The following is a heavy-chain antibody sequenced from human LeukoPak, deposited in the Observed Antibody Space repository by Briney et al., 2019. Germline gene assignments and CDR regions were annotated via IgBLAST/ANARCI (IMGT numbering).Heavy chain of an antibody. J-gene: IGHJ3*02. CDR3: ARWRMEGIVVDVFDI. CDR1: GFSVSGNY. CDR2: IYSGGAT. D-gene: IGHD3-22*01. Sequence: GGSLRLSCAASGFSVSGNYMSWVRQAPGKGLEWVSAIYSGGATYYTDSVKGRFTMSRHTSKNTLDLQMNSLRVEDTAVYYCARWRMEGIVVDVFDIWGQGTRVTVSS. V-gene: IGHV3-53*04.